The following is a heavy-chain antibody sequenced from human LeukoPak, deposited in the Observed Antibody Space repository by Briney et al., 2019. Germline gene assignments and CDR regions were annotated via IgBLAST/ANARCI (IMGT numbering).Heavy chain of an antibody. D-gene: IGHD4-17*01. Sequence: SEILSLTCTVSGGSISSSSYYWGWIRQPPGKGLEWIGSIYYSGSTYYNPSLKSRVTISVDTSKNQFSLKLSSVTAADTAVYYCARGAYGDYPVDYWGQGTLVTVSS. CDR1: GGSISSSSYY. CDR2: IYYSGST. CDR3: ARGAYGDYPVDY. V-gene: IGHV4-39*01. J-gene: IGHJ4*02.